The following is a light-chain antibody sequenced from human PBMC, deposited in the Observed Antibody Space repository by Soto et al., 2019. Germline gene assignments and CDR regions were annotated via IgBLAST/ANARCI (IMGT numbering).Light chain of an antibody. CDR1: QDISNY. CDR2: DAS. CDR3: QQYDNLPLT. J-gene: IGKJ4*01. V-gene: IGKV1-33*01. Sequence: DIPMTQSPSSLSASVGDRVTITCQASQDISNYLNWYQQKPGKAPKLLIYDASNLETGVPSRFSGSGAGTEFTCTISSLQPEDIATYDCQQYDNLPLTFGGGTKVEIK.